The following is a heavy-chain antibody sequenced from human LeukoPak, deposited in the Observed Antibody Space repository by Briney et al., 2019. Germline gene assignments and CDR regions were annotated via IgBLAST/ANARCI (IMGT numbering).Heavy chain of an antibody. V-gene: IGHV3-7*01. J-gene: IGHJ4*02. Sequence: GGSLRLSCAASGFTFSSYAMSWVRQAPGKGLQWVANIKQDGTEKYYVDSVKGRFTISRDNAKNSLFLQMNSLRAEDTAVYYCARVLGGYYDSGAYYPPGFFDYWGQGTLVTVSS. CDR2: IKQDGTEK. CDR1: GFTFSSYA. CDR3: ARVLGGYYDSGAYYPPGFFDY. D-gene: IGHD3-22*01.